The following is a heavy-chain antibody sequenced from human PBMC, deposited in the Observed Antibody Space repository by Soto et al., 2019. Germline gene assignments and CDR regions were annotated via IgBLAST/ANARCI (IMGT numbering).Heavy chain of an antibody. Sequence: GESLKISCKGSGYSFTSYWIGWVRQMPGKGLEWMGIIYPGDSDTRYSPSFQGQVTISADKSISTAYLQWSSLKASDTAMYYCARLVGYCSSTSCLYYYYYYMDVWGKGTTVTVSS. CDR3: ARLVGYCSSTSCLYYYYYYMDV. CDR2: IYPGDSDT. J-gene: IGHJ6*03. CDR1: GYSFTSYW. D-gene: IGHD2-2*01. V-gene: IGHV5-51*01.